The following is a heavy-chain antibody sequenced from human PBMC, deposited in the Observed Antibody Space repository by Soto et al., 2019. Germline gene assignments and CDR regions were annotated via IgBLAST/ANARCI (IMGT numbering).Heavy chain of an antibody. CDR3: ARNDFWSGYYVWFDP. J-gene: IGHJ5*02. Sequence: SQTRSLTGAISGDSVSSNSAAWNLIRQSPSRGLEWLGRTYYRSKWYNDYAVSVKSRITINPDTSKNQFSLQLNSVTPEDTAVYYCARNDFWSGYYVWFDPWGQGTLVTVSS. CDR2: TYYRSKWYN. V-gene: IGHV6-1*01. D-gene: IGHD3-3*01. CDR1: GDSVSSNSAA.